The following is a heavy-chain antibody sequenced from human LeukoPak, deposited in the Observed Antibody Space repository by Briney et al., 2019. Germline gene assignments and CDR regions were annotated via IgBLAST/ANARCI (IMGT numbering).Heavy chain of an antibody. J-gene: IGHJ4*02. CDR2: IIPIFGTA. D-gene: IGHD6-19*01. CDR1: GGTFSIYA. CDR3: AREGPAGTGFDY. V-gene: IGHV1-69*05. Sequence: ASVKVSCKASGGTFSIYAISWVRQAPGQGLEWMGGIIPIFGTANYAQKFQGRVTITTDESTSTVYMELSSLRSEDTAVYYCAREGPAGTGFDYWGQGTLVTVSS.